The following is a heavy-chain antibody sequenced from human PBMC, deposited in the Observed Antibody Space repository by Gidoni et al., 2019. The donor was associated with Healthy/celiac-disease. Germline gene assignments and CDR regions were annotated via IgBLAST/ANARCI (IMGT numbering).Heavy chain of an antibody. Sequence: VKRVGSGGGVVQPGGSLRLSCADSGLPLRSYGMHGVRQAPGKGREWVSVISYDVSNKYYADSVKGRFTISIYNSKNTLYLQMNSLRAEDTAVYYCAKGFKVAPIPLTRYYYGMDVWGQGTTVTVSS. D-gene: IGHD5-12*01. V-gene: IGHV3-30*18. CDR2: ISYDVSNK. CDR3: AKGFKVAPIPLTRYYYGMDV. J-gene: IGHJ6*02. CDR1: GLPLRSYG.